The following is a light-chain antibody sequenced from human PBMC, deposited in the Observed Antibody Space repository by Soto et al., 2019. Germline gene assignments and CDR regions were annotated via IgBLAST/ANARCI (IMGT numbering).Light chain of an antibody. J-gene: IGKJ1*01. V-gene: IGKV3-20*01. CDR2: DAS. CDR3: QQSGSSPRT. CDR1: QSVSSY. Sequence: EIVLTQSPATLSLSPGERATLSCRASQSVSSYLAWYQQKPGQAPRLLIFDASTRATGVPDRFSGSGSGTDFTLTINGLEPEDSAVYYCQQSGSSPRTFGQGTKVEI.